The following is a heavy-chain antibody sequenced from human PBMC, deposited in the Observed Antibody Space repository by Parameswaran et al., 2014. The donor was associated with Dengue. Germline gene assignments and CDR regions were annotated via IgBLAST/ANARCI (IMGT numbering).Heavy chain of an antibody. D-gene: IGHD3-10*01. V-gene: IGHV5-51*01. J-gene: IGHJ4*02. CDR3: ARHGSRSYPPYYFDY. CDR2: IYPGDSDT. Sequence: VRQMPGKGLEWMGIIYPGDSDTRYSPSFQGQVTVSADISISTAYLQWSSLKASDTAIYYCARHGSRSYPPYYFDYWGQGTLVTVSS.